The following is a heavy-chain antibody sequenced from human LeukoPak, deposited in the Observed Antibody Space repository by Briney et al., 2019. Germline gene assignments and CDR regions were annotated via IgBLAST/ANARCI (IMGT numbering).Heavy chain of an antibody. V-gene: IGHV4-31*03. J-gene: IGHJ4*02. Sequence: SETLSLTCTVSGGSIRSDGYYWSWIRQRPGKGLEWLGYIYYGGSTYYNPSLKSRVTISVDTSKNQFSLKLSSVTAADTAVYYCARDLVMDYWGQGTLVTVSS. CDR2: IYYGGST. CDR3: ARDLVMDY. D-gene: IGHD2-8*02. CDR1: GGSIRSDGYY.